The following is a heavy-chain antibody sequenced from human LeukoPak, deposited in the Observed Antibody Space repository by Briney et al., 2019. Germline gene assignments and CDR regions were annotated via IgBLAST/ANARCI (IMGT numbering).Heavy chain of an antibody. CDR3: TRVGSSGSVDY. J-gene: IGHJ4*02. D-gene: IGHD1-1*01. CDR1: GFTFSSYG. V-gene: IGHV3-33*01. Sequence: PGRSLRLSCAASGFTFSSYGMHWVRQAPGKGLEWVAVIWYDGSNKYYADSVKGRFTISRDNSKNTLYLQMNSLRAEDTAVYYCTRVGSSGSVDYWGQGTLVTVSS. CDR2: IWYDGSNK.